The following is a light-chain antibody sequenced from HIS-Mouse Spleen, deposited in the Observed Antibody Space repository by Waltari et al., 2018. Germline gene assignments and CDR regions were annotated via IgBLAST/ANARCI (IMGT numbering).Light chain of an antibody. J-gene: IGLJ3*02. Sequence: SVSGSPGQSITISCTGTSSDVGGYNYVSWYQQHPGKAPKLMIYDVSNRPSGVSNRFSGTKSGNTASLTISGLQAEDEADYYCSSYTSSSTLVFGGGTKLTVL. CDR1: SSDVGGYNY. V-gene: IGLV2-14*03. CDR3: SSYTSSSTLV. CDR2: DVS.